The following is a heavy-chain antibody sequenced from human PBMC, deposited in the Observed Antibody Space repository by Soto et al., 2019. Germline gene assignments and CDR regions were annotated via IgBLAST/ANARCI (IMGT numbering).Heavy chain of an antibody. V-gene: IGHV3-74*01. CDR1: GFTFSSYW. CDR2: INADGSST. CDR3: ASGPAGYRYALV. J-gene: IGHJ6*04. D-gene: IGHD5-18*01. Sequence: GGSLRLSCAASGFTFSSYWMHWVRQAPGKGLVWVSRINADGSSTNYPDSVKGRFTISRDNAKNTLFLQMNSLRAEDSAVYFCASGPAGYRYALVWGKGTTVTVSS.